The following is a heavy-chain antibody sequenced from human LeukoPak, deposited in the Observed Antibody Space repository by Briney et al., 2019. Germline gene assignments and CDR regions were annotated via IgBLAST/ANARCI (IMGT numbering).Heavy chain of an antibody. Sequence: GGSLRLSCAASGFTFTDYSMNWVRQAPGKGLEWISTISSNSGHIYYADSVKGRFTISRDNSKNTLYLQMNSLRAEDTAVYYCAKDLGYCSSTSCYRRDYFDYWGQGTLVTVSS. J-gene: IGHJ4*02. CDR3: AKDLGYCSSTSCYRRDYFDY. CDR1: GFTFTDYS. V-gene: IGHV3-21*04. D-gene: IGHD2-2*01. CDR2: ISSNSGHI.